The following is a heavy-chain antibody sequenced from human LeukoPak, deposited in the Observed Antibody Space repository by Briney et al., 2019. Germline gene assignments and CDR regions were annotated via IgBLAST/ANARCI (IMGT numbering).Heavy chain of an antibody. V-gene: IGHV3-74*01. CDR2: INTDGSTT. J-gene: IGHJ4*02. Sequence: GGSLRLSWGAFGFTFSSFWMHWVRQTPGKGLVWASRINTDGSTTSYADSVKGRFTISRDNAKNTLYLQMNSLRAEDTAVYYCTTDTFGEHDHWGQGTLVTVSS. CDR1: GFTFSSFW. D-gene: IGHD3-10*01. CDR3: TTDTFGEHDH.